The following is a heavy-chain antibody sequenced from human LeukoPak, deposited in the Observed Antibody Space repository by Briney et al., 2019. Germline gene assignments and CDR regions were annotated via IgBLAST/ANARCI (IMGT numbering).Heavy chain of an antibody. V-gene: IGHV1-69*13. CDR1: GGTFSSYA. J-gene: IGHJ3*02. D-gene: IGHD3-16*02. Sequence: AASVKVSCKASGGTFSSYAISWVRQAPGQGLEWMGGIIPIFGTANYAQKFQGRVTITADESTSTAYMELSSLRSEDTAAYYCARVGENYVWGSYRYDAFDIWGQGTMGTVS. CDR3: ARVGENYVWGSYRYDAFDI. CDR2: IIPIFGTA.